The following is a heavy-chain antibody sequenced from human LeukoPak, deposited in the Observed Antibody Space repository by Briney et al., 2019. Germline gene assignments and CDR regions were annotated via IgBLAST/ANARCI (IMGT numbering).Heavy chain of an antibody. J-gene: IGHJ3*02. CDR2: IKSKTDGGTT. CDR1: GFTFSSYA. Sequence: PGGSLRLSCAASGFTFSSYAMSWVRQAPGKGLEWVGRIKSKTDGGTTDYAAPVKGRFTISRDDSKNTLYLQMNSLKTEDTAVYYCTTAENFWSGYYTNDAFDIWGQGTMVTVSS. V-gene: IGHV3-15*01. D-gene: IGHD3-3*01. CDR3: TTAENFWSGYYTNDAFDI.